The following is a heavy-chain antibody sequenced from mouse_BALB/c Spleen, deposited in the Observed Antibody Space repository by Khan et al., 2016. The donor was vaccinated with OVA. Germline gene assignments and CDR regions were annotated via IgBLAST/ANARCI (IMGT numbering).Heavy chain of an antibody. D-gene: IGHD4-1*01. CDR2: ISNSGNT. CDR1: GYSITRDYA. V-gene: IGHV3-2*02. J-gene: IGHJ4*01. CDR3: ASELGRYYAMDY. Sequence: EVQLQESGPGLVKPSQSLSLTCTVTGYSITRDYAWNWIRQFPGNKLERMGCISNSGNTNYNPSLKSRISLTRDTSKNQFFLQLNSVTTEDTATYYCASELGRYYAMDYWGQGTSVTVSS.